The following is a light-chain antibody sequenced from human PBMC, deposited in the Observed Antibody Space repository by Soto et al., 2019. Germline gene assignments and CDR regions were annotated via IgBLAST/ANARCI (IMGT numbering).Light chain of an antibody. CDR2: DAS. CDR3: QQYNSYSGT. J-gene: IGKJ1*01. Sequence: DIQMTQSPSTLSASVVDRVTITCRASQSISSWLAWYQQKPGKAPKLLIYDASRLESGVPSRFSGSGSGTEFTLTISSLQPDDFATYYCQQYNSYSGTFGQGTKVDI. V-gene: IGKV1-5*01. CDR1: QSISSW.